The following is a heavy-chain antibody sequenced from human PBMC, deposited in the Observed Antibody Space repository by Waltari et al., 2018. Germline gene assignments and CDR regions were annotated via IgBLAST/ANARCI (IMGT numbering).Heavy chain of an antibody. CDR3: ARVGYYYDSSGYSEGFHFHQ. J-gene: IGHJ1*01. V-gene: IGHV3-66*01. Sequence: EVQLVESGGGLVQPGGSLRLPCAASGFSVSTNYMSWVRRAQGKGLEWVSVSVSEGYTDYAESGKGRFTISRDNSNNTLYLQMKSLRAEETAVYYCARVGYYYDSSGYSEGFHFHQWGQGTLVTVSS. D-gene: IGHD3-22*01. CDR1: GFSVSTNY. CDR2: SVSEGYT.